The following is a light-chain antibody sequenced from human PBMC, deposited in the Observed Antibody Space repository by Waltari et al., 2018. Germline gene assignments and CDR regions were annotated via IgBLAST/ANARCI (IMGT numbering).Light chain of an antibody. Sequence: QSALTQPASVSGSPGQSITISCAGTSSDVGNSNHVSWYKQHTGRAPKLIIYEVSQRPSGVSDRFYGSKSGNTASLTISGLQPEEEADYYGYSYARTITFVFGGGTKLTVL. J-gene: IGLJ3*02. CDR1: SSDVGNSNH. CDR3: YSYARTITFV. V-gene: IGLV2-23*02. CDR2: EVS.